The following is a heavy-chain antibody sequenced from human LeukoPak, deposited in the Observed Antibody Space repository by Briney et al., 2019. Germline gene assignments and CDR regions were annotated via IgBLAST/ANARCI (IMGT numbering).Heavy chain of an antibody. J-gene: IGHJ5*02. CDR2: IIPIFGTA. CDR1: GGTLSSYA. Sequence: GASVKVSCKASGGTLSSYAISWVRQAPGQGLEWMGGIIPIFGTANYAQKFQGRVTMTRDMSTSTDYMELSSLRSEDTAIYYCARDNSVGDNAWWFDPWGQGTLVTVSS. V-gene: IGHV1-69*05. D-gene: IGHD1-26*01. CDR3: ARDNSVGDNAWWFDP.